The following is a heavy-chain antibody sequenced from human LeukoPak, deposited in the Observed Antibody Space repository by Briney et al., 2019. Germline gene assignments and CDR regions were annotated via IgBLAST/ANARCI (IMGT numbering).Heavy chain of an antibody. CDR2: VHSGGST. CDR1: GFTVSSSY. V-gene: IGHV3-66*04. CDR3: ARRYYSMDV. Sequence: GGSLRLSCAASGFTVSSSYMTWVRQAPGKGLEWVSVVHSGGSTYYADSVKGRFTISRDNSRNTLYLQMSSLRAEDTAVYYCARRYYSMDVWGQGTTVTVSS. J-gene: IGHJ6*02.